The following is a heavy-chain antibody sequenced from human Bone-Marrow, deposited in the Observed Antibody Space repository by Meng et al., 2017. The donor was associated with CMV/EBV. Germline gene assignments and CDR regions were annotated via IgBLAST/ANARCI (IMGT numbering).Heavy chain of an antibody. Sequence: TFSSYAISWVRQAPGQGLEWMGGIIPILGIANYAQKFQGRVTITADKSTSTAYMELSSLRSEDTAVYYCARDRATSTAARQIIWFDPWGQGTLVTVSS. CDR3: ARDRATSTAARQIIWFDP. D-gene: IGHD6-6*01. V-gene: IGHV1-69*10. CDR2: IIPILGIA. J-gene: IGHJ5*02. CDR1: TFSSYA.